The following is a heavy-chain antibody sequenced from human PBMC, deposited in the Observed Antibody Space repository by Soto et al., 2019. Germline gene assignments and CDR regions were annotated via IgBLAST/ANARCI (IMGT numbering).Heavy chain of an antibody. V-gene: IGHV3-21*01. CDR2: ISSSSSYI. CDR1: GFTFRSSS. D-gene: IGHD5-18*01. CDR3: ASVQRGYRDGMDV. J-gene: IGHJ6*02. Sequence: XGSRRLPCAAAGFTFRSSSLNWVRQAPGKGLEWVSSISSSSSYIYYADSVKGRFTISRDNAKNSRYLQMNSLRAEDTAVYYCASVQRGYRDGMDVWGQGSTVTVSS.